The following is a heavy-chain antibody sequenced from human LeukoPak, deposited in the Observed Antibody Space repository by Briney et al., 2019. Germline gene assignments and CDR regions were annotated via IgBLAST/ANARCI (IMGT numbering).Heavy chain of an antibody. V-gene: IGHV4-39*07. J-gene: IGHJ4*02. D-gene: IGHD4-23*01. CDR3: ARGPNLRLRWYQSTYFDY. CDR1: GGSISSSSYY. CDR2: IFYSGST. Sequence: SETLSLTCTVSGGSISSSSYYWGWIRQPPGKGLEWIGNIFYSGSTYYSPSLRSRVTISLDTSKNQFSLKLSSVTAADTAVYYCARGPNLRLRWYQSTYFDYWGQGTLVTVSS.